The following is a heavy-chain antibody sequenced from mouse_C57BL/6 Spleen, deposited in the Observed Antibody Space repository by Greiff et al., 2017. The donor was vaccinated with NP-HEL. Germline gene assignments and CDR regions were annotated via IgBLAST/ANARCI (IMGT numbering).Heavy chain of an antibody. CDR2: IDPSDSYT. J-gene: IGHJ2*01. Sequence: VQLQQPGAELVRPGTSVKLSCKASGYTFTSYWMHWVKQRPGQGLEWIGVIDPSDSYTNYNQKFKGKATLTVDTSSSTAYMQLSSLTSEDSAVYFCARGLLSPYYFDYWGQGTTLTVSS. CDR3: ARGLLSPYYFDY. CDR1: GYTFTSYW. V-gene: IGHV1-59*01. D-gene: IGHD2-1*01.